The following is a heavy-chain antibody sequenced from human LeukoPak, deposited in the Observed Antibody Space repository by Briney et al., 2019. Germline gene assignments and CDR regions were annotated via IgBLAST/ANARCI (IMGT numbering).Heavy chain of an antibody. Sequence: GGSLRLSCAASGFTFDDYAMHWVRQAPGKGLEWVSGISWSSGSIGYADSVKGRFTISRDNAKNSLYLQMNSLRAEDTAVYYCASANYYDSSGYSPDAFDIWGQGTMVTVSS. J-gene: IGHJ3*02. V-gene: IGHV3-9*01. CDR3: ASANYYDSSGYSPDAFDI. D-gene: IGHD3-22*01. CDR2: ISWSSGSI. CDR1: GFTFDDYA.